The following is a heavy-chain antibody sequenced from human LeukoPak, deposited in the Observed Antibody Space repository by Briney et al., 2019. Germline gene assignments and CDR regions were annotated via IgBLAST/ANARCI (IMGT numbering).Heavy chain of an antibody. CDR3: AKAPIVITMVRGVIAYFDY. J-gene: IGHJ4*02. CDR1: GFTFSSYA. D-gene: IGHD3-10*01. CDR2: ISGSGGST. V-gene: IGHV3-23*01. Sequence: GGSLRLSCAASGFTFSSYAMSWVRQAPGKGLEWVSAISGSGGSTYYADSVKGRFTISRDNSKNTLYLQMNSLRAEDTAVYYCAKAPIVITMVRGVIAYFDYWGQGTLVTVSS.